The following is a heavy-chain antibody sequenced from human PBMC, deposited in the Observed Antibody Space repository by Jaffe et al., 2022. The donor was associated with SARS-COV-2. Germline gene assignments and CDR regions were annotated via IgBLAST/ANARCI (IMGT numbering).Heavy chain of an antibody. V-gene: IGHV4-61*02. CDR3: ARADSSSWYPNWYFDL. CDR1: GGSISSGSYY. J-gene: IGHJ2*01. Sequence: QVQLQESGPGLVKPSQTLSLTCTVSGGSISSGSYYWSWIRQPAGKGLEWIGRIYTSGSTNYNPSLKSRVTISVDTSKNQFSLKLSSVTAADTAVYYCARADSSSWYPNWYFDLWGRGTLVTVSS. D-gene: IGHD6-13*01. CDR2: IYTSGST.